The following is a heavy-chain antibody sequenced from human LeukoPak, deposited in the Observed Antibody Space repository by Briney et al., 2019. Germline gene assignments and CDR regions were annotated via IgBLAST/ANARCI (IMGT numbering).Heavy chain of an antibody. V-gene: IGHV3-7*01. D-gene: IGHD3-10*01. CDR1: GFTFSNYW. J-gene: IGHJ5*02. CDR3: ARDRGIHGWFDP. CDR2: INQDGSER. Sequence: PGGSLRLSCAASGFTFSNYWMSWLRQAPGKGLEWVGNINQDGSERYYVDSVKGRFTISRDSAKNSLYLQMNSLRAEDTAVYYCARDRGIHGWFDPWGQGTLVTVSS.